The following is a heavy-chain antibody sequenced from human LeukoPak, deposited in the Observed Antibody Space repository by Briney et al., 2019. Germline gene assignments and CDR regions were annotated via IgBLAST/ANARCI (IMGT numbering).Heavy chain of an antibody. J-gene: IGHJ4*02. CDR3: AKDQFQYCSSTSCYSPFDY. Sequence: GGSLRLSCAASGFTFSSYAMSWVRQAPGKGLEWVPAISGSGGSTYYADSVKGRFTISRDNSKNTLYLQMNSLRTEDTAVYYCAKDQFQYCSSTSCYSPFDYWGQGTLVTVSS. CDR1: GFTFSSYA. CDR2: ISGSGGST. D-gene: IGHD2-2*01. V-gene: IGHV3-23*01.